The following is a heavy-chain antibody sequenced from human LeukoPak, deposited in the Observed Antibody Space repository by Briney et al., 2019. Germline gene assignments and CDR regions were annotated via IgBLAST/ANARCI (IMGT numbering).Heavy chain of an antibody. CDR2: INPSGGST. CDR1: GYTFTSYY. J-gene: IGHJ3*02. D-gene: IGHD5-24*01. CDR3: ARDREGRRDGYNWGPLGAFDI. Sequence: ASVKVSCTASGYTFTSYYMHWVRQAPGQGLEWMGIINPSGGSTSYAQKFQGRVTMTRDTSTSTVYMELSSLRSEDTAVYYCARDREGRRDGYNWGPLGAFDIWGQGTMVTVSS. V-gene: IGHV1-46*01.